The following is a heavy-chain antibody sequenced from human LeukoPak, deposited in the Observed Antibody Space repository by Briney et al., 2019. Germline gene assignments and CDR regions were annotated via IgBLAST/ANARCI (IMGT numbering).Heavy chain of an antibody. CDR3: ARSAYYYDSSGYSFDY. CDR2: IYFSGRT. V-gene: IGHV4-59*01. J-gene: IGHJ4*02. D-gene: IGHD3-22*01. CDR1: GGPITSNY. Sequence: SETLSLTCTVSGGPITSNYWSWVRQPPGKGLEWIGYIYFSGRTDYNPSLKSRVTISVDTSKKEFSLKLSSVSAADTAVYYCARSAYYYDSSGYSFDYWGQGTLVTVSS.